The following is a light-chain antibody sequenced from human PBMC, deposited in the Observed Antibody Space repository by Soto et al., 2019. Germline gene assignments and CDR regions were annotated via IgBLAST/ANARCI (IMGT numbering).Light chain of an antibody. J-gene: IGLJ2*01. CDR3: AAWDGSLNNVL. CDR1: GSSIGTNT. Sequence: QSVLTQPPSASGTPGQRVTISCSGSGSSIGTNTVNWYRQLPGTAPKLLIYGNNQWPSGVPDRFSGSKSGTSASLAISGLQSEDEAEYYCAAWDGSLNNVLFGGGTQLTVL. CDR2: GNN. V-gene: IGLV1-44*01.